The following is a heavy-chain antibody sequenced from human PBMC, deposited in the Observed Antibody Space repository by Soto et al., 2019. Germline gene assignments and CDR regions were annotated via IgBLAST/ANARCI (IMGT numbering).Heavy chain of an antibody. CDR2: IYYTGST. J-gene: IGHJ4*02. V-gene: IGHV4-59*01. CDR1: GGSISSYY. D-gene: IGHD3-16*01. CDR3: ARETYYSPSRSYILDY. Sequence: SETLSLTCTVSGGSISSYYWSWIRQPPGKGLEWIGYIYYTGSTNYNPSLKSRVTISVDTSKNQFSLKLNSVTAADTAVYYCARETYYSPSRSYILDYWGQGTLVTVS.